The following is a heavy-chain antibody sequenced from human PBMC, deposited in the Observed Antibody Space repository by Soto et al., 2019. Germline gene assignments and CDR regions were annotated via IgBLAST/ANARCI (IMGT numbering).Heavy chain of an antibody. D-gene: IGHD1-1*01. V-gene: IGHV4-34*01. J-gene: IGHJ5*01. CDR2: INPSGRT. CDR3: ARTRNRWFDS. Sequence: SETLSLTCVVSGDSFRDYYWSWIRQSPGVGLEWIGEINPSGRTEYNPSLRGRVTLSVDTSKNQFSLTLSTMTAADTAVYYCARTRNRWFDSWGQGTLVTVSS. CDR1: GDSFRDYY.